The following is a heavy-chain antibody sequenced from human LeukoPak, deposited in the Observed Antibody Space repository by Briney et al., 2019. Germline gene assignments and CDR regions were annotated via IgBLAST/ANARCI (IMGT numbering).Heavy chain of an antibody. J-gene: IGHJ4*02. V-gene: IGHV3-21*01. Sequence: GGSLRLSCAASGFTFSSYGMNWVRQAPGKGLEWVSSIGPTGTDRYYADSVRGRFTISRDNAKNSMYLQMDSLRDEDTAVYYCATETIGRHYDYWGQGTLLTVSS. CDR2: IGPTGTDR. D-gene: IGHD1-14*01. CDR3: ATETIGRHYDY. CDR1: GFTFSSYG.